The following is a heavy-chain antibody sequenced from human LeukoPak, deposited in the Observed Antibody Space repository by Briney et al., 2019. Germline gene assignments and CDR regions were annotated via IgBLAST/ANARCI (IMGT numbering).Heavy chain of an antibody. CDR2: ISAYNGNT. J-gene: IGHJ4*02. D-gene: IGHD5-24*01. CDR3: ALWDGYDY. Sequence: ASVKVSCKASGYTLTGYYVHWVRQAPGQGLEWMGWISAYNGNTNYAQKLQGRVTMTTDTSTSTAYMELRSLRSDDTAVYYCALWDGYDYWGQGTLVTVSS. V-gene: IGHV1-18*04. CDR1: GYTLTGYY.